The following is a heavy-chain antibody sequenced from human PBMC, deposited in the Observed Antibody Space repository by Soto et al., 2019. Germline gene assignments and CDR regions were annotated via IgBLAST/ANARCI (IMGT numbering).Heavy chain of an antibody. D-gene: IGHD3-3*01. J-gene: IGHJ6*02. CDR1: GGSISSYY. Sequence: SETLSLTCTVSGGSISSYYWSWIRQPPGKGLEWIGYIYYSGSTNYNPSLKSRVTISVDNSKNTLYLQMNSLRAEDTAVYYCAKDQRFLEWLLSGPSGYGMDVWGQGTTVTVSS. CDR2: IYYSGST. CDR3: AKDQRFLEWLLSGPSGYGMDV. V-gene: IGHV4-59*12.